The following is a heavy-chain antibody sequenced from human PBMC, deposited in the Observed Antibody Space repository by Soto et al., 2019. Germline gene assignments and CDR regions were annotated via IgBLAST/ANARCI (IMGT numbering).Heavy chain of an antibody. D-gene: IGHD2-15*01. CDR3: AREGYCSSGSCALYSHEYFGMDV. CDR2: ISTYNGNT. J-gene: IGHJ6*02. Sequence: QVPLVQSGAEVKKPGASVKVSCKASGYIFDRYGISWVRQAPGQGLEWMGWISTYNGNTNYAQKLKGRVTMTTDTFTSTAYMELRSLTSDDTAVYYCAREGYCSSGSCALYSHEYFGMDVWGQGTTVTVSS. CDR1: GYIFDRYG. V-gene: IGHV1-18*01.